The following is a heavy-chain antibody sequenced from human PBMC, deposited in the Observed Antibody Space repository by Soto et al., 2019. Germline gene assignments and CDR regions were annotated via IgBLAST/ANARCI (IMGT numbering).Heavy chain of an antibody. CDR3: ARSDSSGYYFCFDP. V-gene: IGHV1-18*01. CDR1: GYTFTSYG. J-gene: IGHJ5*02. D-gene: IGHD3-22*01. CDR2: ISAYNGNT. Sequence: QVQLVQSGAEVKKPGASVKVSCKASGYTFTSYGISWVRQAPGQGLEWMGWISAYNGNTNHAQKLQCRVTMTTDTSTSTAYMELSSLISADTAVYYCARSDSSGYYFCFDPCGQGTLVTVSS.